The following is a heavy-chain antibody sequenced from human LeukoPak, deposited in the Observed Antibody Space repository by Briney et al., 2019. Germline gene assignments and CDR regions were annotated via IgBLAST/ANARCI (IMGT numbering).Heavy chain of an antibody. CDR1: GFTFSSYG. CDR2: ISYDGSKK. V-gene: IGHV3-7*04. J-gene: IGHJ4*02. CDR3: ARVNDFWSGYYLYYFDY. D-gene: IGHD3-3*01. Sequence: GRSLRLSCSASGFTFSSYGMRWVRQAPGKGLEWVANISYDGSKKYYVDSVKGRFTISRDNSKNSLYLQMNSLRAEDTAVYYCARVNDFWSGYYLYYFDYWGQGTLVTVSS.